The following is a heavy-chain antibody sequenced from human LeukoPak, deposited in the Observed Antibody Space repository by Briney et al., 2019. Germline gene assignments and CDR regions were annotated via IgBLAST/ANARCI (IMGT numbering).Heavy chain of an antibody. Sequence: GGSLRLSCAASGFTFSSYWMSWVRQAPGKGLEWVANIKQEGSEKYYVDPVKGRFTISRNNAKNPLYLQMNSLRAEDTAVYYCARSIAARPGYYYYYYGMDVWGQGTTVTVSS. CDR3: ARSIAARPGYYYYYYGMDV. CDR2: IKQEGSEK. CDR1: GFTFSSYW. D-gene: IGHD6-6*01. V-gene: IGHV3-7*03. J-gene: IGHJ6*02.